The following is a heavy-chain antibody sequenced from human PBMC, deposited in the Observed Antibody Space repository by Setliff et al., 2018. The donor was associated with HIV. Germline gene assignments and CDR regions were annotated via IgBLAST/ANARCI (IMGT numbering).Heavy chain of an antibody. CDR3: AGVPSGAAGLVRAGFYF. V-gene: IGHV1-18*01. D-gene: IGHD6-25*01. CDR2: INIDSGHT. Sequence: ASVKVSCKASGGTFSSYAISWVRQAPGQGFEWMGWINIDSGHTNFAQKFQDRVTVTTDTSTNTTYMELRGLRSDDTATYYCAGVPSGAAGLVRAGFYFWGQGTLVTVSS. J-gene: IGHJ4*01. CDR1: GGTFSSYA.